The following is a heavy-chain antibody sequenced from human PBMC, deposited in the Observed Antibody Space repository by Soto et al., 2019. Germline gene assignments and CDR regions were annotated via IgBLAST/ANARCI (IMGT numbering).Heavy chain of an antibody. D-gene: IGHD2-2*01. CDR2: INPNGGST. CDR3: ARTLTSSGMDV. J-gene: IGHJ6*02. Sequence: GASVKVSCKASGYTFTSYSIHWVRQAPGQGPEWMGIINPNGGSTSYAQRFQGRVTMTRDTSTSTVYMELSSLRSEDTAVYYCARTLTSSGMDVWGQGTTVTVSS. V-gene: IGHV1-46*01. CDR1: GYTFTSYS.